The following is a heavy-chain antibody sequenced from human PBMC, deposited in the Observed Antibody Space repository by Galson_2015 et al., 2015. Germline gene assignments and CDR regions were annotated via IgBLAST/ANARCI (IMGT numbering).Heavy chain of an antibody. CDR2: IYSGGSP. J-gene: IGHJ4*02. V-gene: IGHV3-53*01. CDR1: GFTVSTNY. CDR3: ATVTKPLRYFDS. Sequence: SLRLSCAASGFTVSTNYMTWVRQAPGKGLEWLSIIYSGGSPYYADSVKGRFAISRDNSKNTLDLQMNSLRAEDTAVYYCATVTKPLRYFDSWGQGTLVTVSS. D-gene: IGHD3-9*01.